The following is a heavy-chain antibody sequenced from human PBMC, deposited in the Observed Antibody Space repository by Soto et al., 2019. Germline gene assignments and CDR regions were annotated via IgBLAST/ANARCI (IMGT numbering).Heavy chain of an antibody. CDR3: AAGRFLEWLSPPHYYYYYMDV. D-gene: IGHD3-3*01. CDR2: IVVGSGNT. V-gene: IGHV1-58*02. J-gene: IGHJ6*03. CDR1: GFTFTSSA. Sequence: GASVKVSCKASGFTFTSSAMQWVRQARGQRLEWIGWIVVGSGNTNYAQKFQERVTITRDMSTSTAYMELSSLRSEDTAVYYCAAGRFLEWLSPPHYYYYYMDVWGKGTTVTVSS.